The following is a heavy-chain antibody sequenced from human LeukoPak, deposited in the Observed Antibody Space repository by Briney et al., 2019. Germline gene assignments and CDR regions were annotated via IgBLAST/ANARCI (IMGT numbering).Heavy chain of an antibody. CDR1: GYTITGYY. V-gene: IGHV1-2*02. J-gene: IGHJ4*02. D-gene: IGHD2-21*02. CDR2: INLNSGGT. Sequence: ASVKVSCKASGYTITGYYMHWVRQAPGQGLEWMGWINLNSGGTNSAQKFQGRVTMTRDTSISAAYMELSRLGSDDTAVYYCARVAGGDWYYFDFWGQGTLVTVSS. CDR3: ARVAGGDWYYFDF.